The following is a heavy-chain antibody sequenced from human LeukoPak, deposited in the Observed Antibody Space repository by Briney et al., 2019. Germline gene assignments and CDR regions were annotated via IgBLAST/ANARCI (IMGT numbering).Heavy chain of an antibody. CDR2: INHSGST. Sequence: SETLSLTCAVYGGSFTAYYWNWIRQPPGKGLQWIGEINHSGSTNYIPSLKSRVAISVDTSKNQFSLKLSSVTAADTAVYYCARDGVGATIWGQGTMVTVSS. J-gene: IGHJ3*02. CDR1: GGSFTAYY. V-gene: IGHV4-34*01. D-gene: IGHD1-26*01. CDR3: ARDGVGATI.